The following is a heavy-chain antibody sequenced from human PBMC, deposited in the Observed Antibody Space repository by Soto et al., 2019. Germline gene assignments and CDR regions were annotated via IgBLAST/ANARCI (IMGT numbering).Heavy chain of an antibody. CDR1: GGFISSSTNY. CDR3: ARDLWVEPELYYYGMDV. CDR2: IYYSGST. V-gene: IGHV4-39*07. D-gene: IGHD1-1*01. J-gene: IGHJ6*02. Sequence: SETLSLTCTVSGGFISSSTNYWGWIRQPPGKGLESIGTIYYSGSTSYNPSLKSRLTISVDTSKNHFSLRLTSMTAADTAVYYCARDLWVEPELYYYGMDVWGQGTTVTVSS.